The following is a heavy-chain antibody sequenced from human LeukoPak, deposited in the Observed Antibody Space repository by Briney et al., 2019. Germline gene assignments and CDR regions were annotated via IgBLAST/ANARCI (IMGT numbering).Heavy chain of an antibody. D-gene: IGHD5-18*01. CDR1: GFTFSSYG. Sequence: WGSLRLSCAASGFTFSSYGMHWVRQAPGKGLEWVAFIRYDGSNKYYADSVKGRFTISRDNSKNTLYLQMNSLRAEDTAVYYCAKMDTAMVTGYYYYYMDVWGKGTTVTVSS. V-gene: IGHV3-30*02. J-gene: IGHJ6*03. CDR2: IRYDGSNK. CDR3: AKMDTAMVTGYYYYYMDV.